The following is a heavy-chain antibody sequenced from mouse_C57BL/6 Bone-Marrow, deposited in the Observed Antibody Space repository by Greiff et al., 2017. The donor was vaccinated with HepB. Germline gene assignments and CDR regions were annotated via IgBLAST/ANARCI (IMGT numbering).Heavy chain of an antibody. J-gene: IGHJ4*01. D-gene: IGHD1-1*01. V-gene: IGHV1-82*01. CDR1: GYAFSSSW. CDR2: IYPGDGDT. Sequence: QVQLQQSGPELVKPGASVKISCKASGYAFSSSWMNWVKQRPGKGLEWIGRIYPGDGDTNYNGKFKGKATLTADKSSSTAYMQISSLTSEDTAVYYCARDGSSQDYYAMDYWGQGTSVTVSS. CDR3: ARDGSSQDYYAMDY.